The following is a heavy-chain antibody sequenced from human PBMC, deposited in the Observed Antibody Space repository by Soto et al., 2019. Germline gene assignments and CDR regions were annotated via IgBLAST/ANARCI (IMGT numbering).Heavy chain of an antibody. CDR2: INAGNGNT. D-gene: IGHD1-26*01. Sequence: QVQLVQSGAEVKKPGASVKVSCKASGYTFTSYAMHWVRQAPGQRLEWMGWINAGNGNTKYSQKFQGRVTITRDTSASTAYMALSSLRSEDTAVYYCARSGGYSVDWFDPWGQGTLVTVSS. J-gene: IGHJ5*02. CDR3: ARSGGYSVDWFDP. CDR1: GYTFTSYA. V-gene: IGHV1-3*01.